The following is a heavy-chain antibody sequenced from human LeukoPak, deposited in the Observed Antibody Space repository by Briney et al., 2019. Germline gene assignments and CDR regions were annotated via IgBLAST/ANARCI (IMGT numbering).Heavy chain of an antibody. D-gene: IGHD2-21*02. V-gene: IGHV3-30*02. CDR3: ARGDCSGDCYHPLYY. CDR1: GFMFSNYA. J-gene: IGHJ4*01. CDR2: IRHDGTIK. Sequence: GGSLRLSCAASGFMFSNYAMHWVRQAPGQGLDWVAFIRHDGTIKYYGDSVKGRFTISRDNSMNTLYLQLNSLGTDDAAVYYCARGDCSGDCYHPLYYWGQGSLVTVSS.